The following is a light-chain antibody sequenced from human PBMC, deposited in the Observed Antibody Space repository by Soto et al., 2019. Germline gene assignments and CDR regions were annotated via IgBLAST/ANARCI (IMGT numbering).Light chain of an antibody. CDR3: QSYDSSLSAPVV. J-gene: IGLJ2*01. V-gene: IGLV1-40*01. CDR1: SSNIGAGYD. Sequence: QSVLTQPPSVSGAPGQRVTISCTGSSSNIGAGYDVHWYQQLPGTAPKLLIYGNSNRHSGVPDRFSGSKSGTSASLAITGLQAEDEADYYCQSYDSSLSAPVVFGGGTKVTVL. CDR2: GNS.